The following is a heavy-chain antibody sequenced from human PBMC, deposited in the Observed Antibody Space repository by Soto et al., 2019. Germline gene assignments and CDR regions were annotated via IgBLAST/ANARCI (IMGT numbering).Heavy chain of an antibody. CDR3: ARVAVAGTRVDY. D-gene: IGHD6-19*01. CDR2: IDHRGST. CDR1: GGSSSSSNW. V-gene: IGHV4-4*02. Sequence: SGTLSLTCAVSGGSSSSSNWWSGVRQPPGKGREWIGEIDHRGSTNYNPSLKSRVTISVDKSTNQFSLKLSSVTAADTAVYYCARVAVAGTRVDYWGQGTLVTVS. J-gene: IGHJ4*02.